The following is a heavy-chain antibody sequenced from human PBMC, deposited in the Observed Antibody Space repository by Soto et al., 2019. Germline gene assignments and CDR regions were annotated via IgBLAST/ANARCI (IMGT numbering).Heavy chain of an antibody. J-gene: IGHJ6*02. V-gene: IGHV1-46*01. CDR3: AREFRSSTYYYYGMDV. Sequence: ASVKVSCKASGYTFTSYYMHWVRQAPGQGLEWMGIINPSGGSTSYAQKFQGRVTMTRDTSTSTVYMELSSLRSEDTAVYYCAREFRSSTYYYYGMDVWGQGTTVTVSS. CDR1: GYTFTSYY. CDR2: INPSGGST.